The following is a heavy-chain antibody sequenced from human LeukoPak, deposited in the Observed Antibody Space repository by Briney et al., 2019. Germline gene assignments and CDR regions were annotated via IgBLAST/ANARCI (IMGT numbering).Heavy chain of an antibody. J-gene: IGHJ6*02. D-gene: IGHD2-2*01. V-gene: IGHV1-8*01. Sequence: GASVTVSCKASGYTFTSYDINWVRQATGQGLEWMGWMNPNSGNTGYAQKFQGRVTMTRNTSISTAYMELSSLRSEDTAVYYCARAGRFRTRYGMDVWGQGTTVTVSS. CDR2: MNPNSGNT. CDR3: ARAGRFRTRYGMDV. CDR1: GYTFTSYD.